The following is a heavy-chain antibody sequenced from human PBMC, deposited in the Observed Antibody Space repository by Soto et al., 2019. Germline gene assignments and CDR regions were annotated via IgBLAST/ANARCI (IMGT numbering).Heavy chain of an antibody. CDR2: ISGSGGST. J-gene: IGHJ4*02. CDR3: AKAPTNYGSGSYYYY. CDR1: GFTFSSYA. Sequence: EVQLLESGGGLVQPGGSLRLSCAASGFTFSSYAMSWVRRAPGKGLEWVSAISGSGGSTYYADSVKGRFTMSRDNSKNTLYLQMNSLRAEDTAVYYCAKAPTNYGSGSYYYYWGQGTLVTVSS. D-gene: IGHD3-10*01. V-gene: IGHV3-23*01.